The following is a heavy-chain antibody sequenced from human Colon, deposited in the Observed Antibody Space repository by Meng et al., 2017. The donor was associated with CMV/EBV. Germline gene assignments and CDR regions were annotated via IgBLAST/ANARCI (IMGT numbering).Heavy chain of an antibody. CDR3: THCQDFYESVGR. D-gene: IGHD2/OR15-2a*01. CDR1: GLTCTDAW. Sequence: VKLGESGGGVLKPGGSLRLSCGVSGLTCTDAWMTWVRQAPGKGLEWVGRIKSKGCGETTDYSAPVKGRFIISRDDSKNMVYLQMNGLKVEDTAVYFCTHCQDFYESVGRWGQGTLVTVSS. J-gene: IGHJ4*02. V-gene: IGHV3-15*01. CDR2: IKSKGCGETT.